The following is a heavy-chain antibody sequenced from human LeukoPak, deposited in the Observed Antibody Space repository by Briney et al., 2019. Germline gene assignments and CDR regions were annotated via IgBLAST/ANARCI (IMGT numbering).Heavy chain of an antibody. D-gene: IGHD7-27*01. V-gene: IGHV3-23*01. CDR2: IGGSGGDI. CDR1: GFTFSTYT. Sequence: GGSLRLSCAAFGFTFSTYTMYWVRQPPGKGLEWVSIIGGSGGDIHYADSVKGRFTISRDNSKNTLYLQMNSLRVEDTAIYYCAIDPNWGIHYWGQGVLVTVSS. CDR3: AIDPNWGIHY. J-gene: IGHJ4*02.